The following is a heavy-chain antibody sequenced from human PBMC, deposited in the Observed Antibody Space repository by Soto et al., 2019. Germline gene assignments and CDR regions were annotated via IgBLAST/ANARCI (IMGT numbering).Heavy chain of an antibody. D-gene: IGHD2-15*01. Sequence: GGSLRLSCAASGFAFGGYAMHWVRQAPGQGLEWVSAIWYDGANKYYGDSVKGRFTISRDNSRNTLSLQMNSLRTEDTAVYYCAREACGGGSCYSGSDGFDIWGQGTMVTVSS. CDR2: IWYDGANK. J-gene: IGHJ3*02. CDR1: GFAFGGYA. V-gene: IGHV3-30*04. CDR3: AREACGGGSCYSGSDGFDI.